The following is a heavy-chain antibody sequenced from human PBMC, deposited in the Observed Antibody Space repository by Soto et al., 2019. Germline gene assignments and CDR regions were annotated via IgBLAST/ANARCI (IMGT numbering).Heavy chain of an antibody. V-gene: IGHV1-69*13. D-gene: IGHD3-3*01. Sequence: GASVKVSCKASGGTFSSYAISWVRQAPGQGLEWMGGIIPIFGTANYAQKFQGRVTITADESTSTAYMELSSLRSEDTAVYYCARVPPGRVFGPFQHWGPGTLVTGSS. CDR2: IIPIFGTA. CDR3: ARVPPGRVFGPFQH. CDR1: GGTFSSYA. J-gene: IGHJ1*01.